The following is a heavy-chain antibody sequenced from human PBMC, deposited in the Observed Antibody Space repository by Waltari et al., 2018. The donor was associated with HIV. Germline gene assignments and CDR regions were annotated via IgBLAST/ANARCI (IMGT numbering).Heavy chain of an antibody. V-gene: IGHV3-9*01. J-gene: IGHJ3*01. CDR3: AKDHGGYWRRDDIYFDV. Sequence: EVQLVDSGGGLVQPGSSLRPPCAAPGLAFEDFAMHWVRQRPGKGLEWVSAISYNSGSAAYADSVRGRFTVSRDNSKNSVYLQMDSLRPEDTAFYFCAKDHGGYWRRDDIYFDVWGRGTKVTVSS. CDR2: ISYNSGSA. CDR1: GLAFEDFA. D-gene: IGHD3-22*01.